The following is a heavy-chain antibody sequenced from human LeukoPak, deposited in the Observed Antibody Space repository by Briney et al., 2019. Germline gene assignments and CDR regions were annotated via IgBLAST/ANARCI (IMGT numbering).Heavy chain of an antibody. D-gene: IGHD3-10*01. CDR3: ARGGGGLAYYYYMDV. CDR2: ISSSSSYI. V-gene: IGHV3-21*01. J-gene: IGHJ6*03. Sequence: GGSLRLSCAASGFTFSSYSMNWVRQAPGKGLEWVSSISSSSSYIYYADSVKGRFTISRDNAKNSLYLQMNSLRAEDTAVYYCARGGGGLAYYYYMDVWGKGTTVTVSS. CDR1: GFTFSSYS.